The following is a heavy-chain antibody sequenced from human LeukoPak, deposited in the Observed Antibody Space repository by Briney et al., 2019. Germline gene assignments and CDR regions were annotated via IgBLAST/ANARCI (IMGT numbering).Heavy chain of an antibody. Sequence: GGSLRLSCAASGFAFSSHSMNWVRQAPGKGLEWVSYISSSSSTIYYADSVKGRFTISRDNAKNSLYLQMNSLRAEDTAVYYCARGAYYYEDWGQGTLVTVSS. D-gene: IGHD3-22*01. J-gene: IGHJ4*02. CDR3: ARGAYYYED. V-gene: IGHV3-48*01. CDR2: ISSSSSTI. CDR1: GFAFSSHS.